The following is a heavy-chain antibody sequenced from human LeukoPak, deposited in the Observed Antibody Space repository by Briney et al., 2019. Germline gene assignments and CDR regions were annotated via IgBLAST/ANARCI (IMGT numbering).Heavy chain of an antibody. CDR1: GFTFSRYS. CDR2: ISDGETIE. J-gene: IGHJ4*02. V-gene: IGHV3-30-3*01. CDR3: AKDFSGSGTWAFDY. Sequence: GGSLRLSCEASGFTFSRYSMHWVRQAPGKGLECVAAISDGETIESYAASVKGRFTISRDNSKNTLYLQMNSLKPEDTAMYYCAKDFSGSGTWAFDYWGQGALVTVSS. D-gene: IGHD3-10*01.